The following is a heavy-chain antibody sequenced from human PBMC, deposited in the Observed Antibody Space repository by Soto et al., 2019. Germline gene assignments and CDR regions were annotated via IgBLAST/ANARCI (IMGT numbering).Heavy chain of an antibody. V-gene: IGHV3-23*01. Sequence: EVQLLESGGGLVQPGGSLRLSCAASGFTFSSYAMSWVRQAPGKGLEWVSAISGSGGSTYYADSVKGRFTISRDNSKNTLYLQMSSRRTEVTAVYYCAKTENVLRFLEWLLFSYWGQGTLVTVSS. CDR3: AKTENVLRFLEWLLFSY. J-gene: IGHJ4*02. CDR2: ISGSGGST. D-gene: IGHD3-3*01. CDR1: GFTFSSYA.